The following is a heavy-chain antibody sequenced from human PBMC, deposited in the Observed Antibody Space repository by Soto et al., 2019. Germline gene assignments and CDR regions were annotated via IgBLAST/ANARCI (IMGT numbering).Heavy chain of an antibody. CDR2: IIPIFGTA. V-gene: IGHV1-69*06. Sequence: QVQLVQSGAEVKKPGSSVKVSCKASGGTFSSYAISWVRQAPGQGLEWMGGIIPIFGTANYAQKFQGGVTITADKSTSTAYMELSSLRSEDTAVYYCARGNYYDSSGSYDAFDIWGQGTMVTVSS. CDR3: ARGNYYDSSGSYDAFDI. J-gene: IGHJ3*02. CDR1: GGTFSSYA. D-gene: IGHD3-22*01.